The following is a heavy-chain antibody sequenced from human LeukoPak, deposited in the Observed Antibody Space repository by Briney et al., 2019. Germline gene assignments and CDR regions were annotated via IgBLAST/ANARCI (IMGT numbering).Heavy chain of an antibody. CDR1: GFTFTSSA. V-gene: IGHV1-58*02. Sequence: SVKVSCKASGFTFTSSAMQWVRQARGQRLEWIGLIVVGSGNTNYAQKFQERVTITRDMSTSTAYMELSSLRSEATAVYHCAAAGAVAGMVFDPWGQGTLVTVSS. CDR2: IVVGSGNT. D-gene: IGHD6-19*01. CDR3: AAAGAVAGMVFDP. J-gene: IGHJ5*02.